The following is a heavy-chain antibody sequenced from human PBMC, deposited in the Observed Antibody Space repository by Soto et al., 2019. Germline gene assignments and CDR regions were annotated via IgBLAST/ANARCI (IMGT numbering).Heavy chain of an antibody. V-gene: IGHV1-24*01. J-gene: IGHJ4*02. CDR1: GYRLSELS. CDR3: ATDRGFSYDNDEEIDY. D-gene: IGHD3-16*01. CDR2: FEAEYGKI. Sequence: QVQLVQSGAEVKNPGASVKVYCKVSGYRLSELSMHWVRQAPGKGLEWMGGFEAEYGKIIYAQKFQGRVTMTEDTSTGTAYMELRSLRSEDTAVYYCATDRGFSYDNDEEIDYWGQGTLVTVST.